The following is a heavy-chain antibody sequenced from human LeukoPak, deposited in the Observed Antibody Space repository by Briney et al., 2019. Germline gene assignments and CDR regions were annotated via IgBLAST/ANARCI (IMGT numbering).Heavy chain of an antibody. CDR1: GGSISSSSDY. J-gene: IGHJ1*01. D-gene: IGHD6-19*01. CDR2: IDYSGST. Sequence: PSETLSLTCSVSGGSISSSSDYWGWIRQPPGKGLEWIGSIDYSGSTYYNPSLKSRVTISVDTSKTQFSLKLSSVTAADTAVYYCARWDHGSARFQNWGQGTLVTVSS. CDR3: ARWDHGSARFQN. V-gene: IGHV4-39*01.